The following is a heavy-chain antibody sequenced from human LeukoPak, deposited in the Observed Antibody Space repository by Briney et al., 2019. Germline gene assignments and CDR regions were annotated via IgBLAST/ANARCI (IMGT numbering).Heavy chain of an antibody. CDR2: IFSSGST. CDR1: GESINNNY. Sequence: PSETLSLTCTVSGESINNNYWSWIRQPAGKGLEWIGRIFSSGSTLYNASLKSRVTMSVDTSKSQFSLKLNSVTAADSAVYCCARVGYGGYGALDYWGQGTLVTVSS. CDR3: ARVGYGGYGALDY. V-gene: IGHV4-4*07. J-gene: IGHJ4*02. D-gene: IGHD4-23*01.